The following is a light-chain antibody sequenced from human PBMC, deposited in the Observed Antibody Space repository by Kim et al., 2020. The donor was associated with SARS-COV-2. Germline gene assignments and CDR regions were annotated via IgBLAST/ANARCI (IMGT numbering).Light chain of an antibody. V-gene: IGKV3-11*01. Sequence: EIVLPQSPATLSLSPGERATLSCRASQSVSSYLVWYQQKPGQAPRLLIYDASNRATGIPARFSGSGSGTDFTLTISSLEPEDFAVYYCQQRSNWPRTFGPGTKVDIK. CDR3: QQRSNWPRT. CDR2: DAS. CDR1: QSVSSY. J-gene: IGKJ3*01.